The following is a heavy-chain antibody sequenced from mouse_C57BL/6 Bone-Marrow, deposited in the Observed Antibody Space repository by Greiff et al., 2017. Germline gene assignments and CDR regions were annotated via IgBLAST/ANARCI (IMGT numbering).Heavy chain of an antibody. CDR2: IYPRSGNT. CDR1: GYTFTSYG. V-gene: IGHV1-81*01. D-gene: IGHD2-1*01. J-gene: IGHJ1*03. Sequence: QVQLKQSGAELARPGASVKLSCKASGYTFTSYGISWVKQRTGQGLEWIGEIYPRSGNTYYNEKFKGKATLTADKSSSTAYMELRSLTSEDSAVYFCARHYYGNYNGYFEVWGTGTTVTVSS. CDR3: ARHYYGNYNGYFEV.